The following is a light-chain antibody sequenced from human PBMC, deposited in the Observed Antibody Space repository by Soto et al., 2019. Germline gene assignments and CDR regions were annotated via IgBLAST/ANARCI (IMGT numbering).Light chain of an antibody. Sequence: DIQMTQSPSTLSASVGDRVTITCRASQSVSRWLAWYQQKPGKAPKLLIYKASTLESGVSSRFSGSGSGTEFTLAISSLQPDESATDYCQQYNDNWTFGQGTKVEIK. V-gene: IGKV1-5*03. CDR2: KAS. J-gene: IGKJ1*01. CDR3: QQYNDNWT. CDR1: QSVSRW.